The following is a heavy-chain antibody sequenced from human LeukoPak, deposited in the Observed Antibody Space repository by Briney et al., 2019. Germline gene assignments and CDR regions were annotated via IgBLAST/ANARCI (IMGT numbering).Heavy chain of an antibody. J-gene: IGHJ4*02. CDR3: ARGYGQWFVNRYSFDY. Sequence: GGSLRLSCAASGFTFSSYAMHWVRQAPGKGLEYVSAISSNGGSTYYANSVKGRFTISRDNSKNTLYLQMGRLRAEDMAVYYCARGYGQWFVNRYSFDYWGQGPLVPVSS. D-gene: IGHD3-10*01. CDR1: GFTFSSYA. V-gene: IGHV3-64*01. CDR2: ISSNGGST.